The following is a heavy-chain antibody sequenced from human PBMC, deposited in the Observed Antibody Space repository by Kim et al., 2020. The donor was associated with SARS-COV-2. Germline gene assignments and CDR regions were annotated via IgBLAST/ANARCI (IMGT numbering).Heavy chain of an antibody. CDR2: ISPGGGST. CDR3: ARGRSGYVDY. Sequence: ASVKVSCKASGYTFITYYMHWVRQAPGQGLEWMGMISPGGGSTSHAQKFQGRVTMTRDTSTSTVYMELSSLRSDDTAVYYCARGRSGYVDYWGQGTLVTVP. J-gene: IGHJ4*02. D-gene: IGHD3-3*01. CDR1: GYTFITYY. V-gene: IGHV1-46*01.